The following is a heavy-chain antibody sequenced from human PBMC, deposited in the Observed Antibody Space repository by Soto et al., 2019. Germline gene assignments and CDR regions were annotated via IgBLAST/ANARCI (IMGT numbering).Heavy chain of an antibody. CDR1: GFTLSSYA. CDR2: ISGSGGST. Sequence: GGSLRLSCAASGFTLSSYAMSWVRQAPEKGLEWVSAISGSGGSTYYADSVKGRFTISRDNSKNTLYLQMNSLRAEDTAVYYCANHPPGPSSPTYKSPFDYWGQGTLVTVSS. V-gene: IGHV3-23*01. J-gene: IGHJ4*02. D-gene: IGHD1-1*01. CDR3: ANHPPGPSSPTYKSPFDY.